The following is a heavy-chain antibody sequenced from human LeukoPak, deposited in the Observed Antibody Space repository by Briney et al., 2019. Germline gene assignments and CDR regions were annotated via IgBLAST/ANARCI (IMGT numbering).Heavy chain of an antibody. Sequence: GGSLRLSCAAPGFTFDDYSMHWVRQPPGKGLEWVSLITWDGGSTYYADSVKGRFTISRDNSKNSLYLQMNSLRPEDTALYYCAKDGRNYFDYWGQGTLVTVSS. CDR2: ITWDGGST. D-gene: IGHD1-26*01. CDR1: GFTFDDYS. V-gene: IGHV3-43D*04. CDR3: AKDGRNYFDY. J-gene: IGHJ4*02.